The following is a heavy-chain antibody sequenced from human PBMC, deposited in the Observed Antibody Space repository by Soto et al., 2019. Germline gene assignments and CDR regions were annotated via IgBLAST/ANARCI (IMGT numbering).Heavy chain of an antibody. CDR3: VCGGNFFVY. J-gene: IGHJ4*02. CDR2: LDQDGSER. Sequence: EVQLVESGGGLVQPGGSPRLSCAASGFTFSTYWMTWVRRPPGKGLEWVANLDQDGSERYYVDSVRGRFTISRDNAKNLRYLQMNSLRAEDTAVYYCVCGGNFFVYWGQGTLVTVSP. D-gene: IGHD3-16*01. CDR1: GFTFSTYW. V-gene: IGHV3-7*01.